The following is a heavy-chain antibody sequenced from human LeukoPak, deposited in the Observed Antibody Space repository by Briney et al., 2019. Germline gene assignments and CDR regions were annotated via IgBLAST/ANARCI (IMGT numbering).Heavy chain of an antibody. CDR3: ARGDHYYDSSGSFDP. V-gene: IGHV4-59*01. CDR2: IYYSGST. Sequence: PSETLSLTCAVYGGSFSGYYWSWIRQPPGKGLERIGYIYYSGSTNYNPSLKSRVTISVDTSKNQFSLKLSSVTAADTAVYYCARGDHYYDSSGSFDPWGQGTLVTVSS. D-gene: IGHD3-22*01. J-gene: IGHJ5*02. CDR1: GGSFSGYY.